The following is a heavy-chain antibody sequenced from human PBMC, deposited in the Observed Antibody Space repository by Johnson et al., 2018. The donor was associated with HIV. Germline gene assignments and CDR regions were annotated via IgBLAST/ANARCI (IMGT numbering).Heavy chain of an antibody. Sequence: MLLVESGGGLVQPGGSLRLSCAASGFTVNSNYINWVRQAPGQGLEWVSVIYSGGRTFYADSVKGRFTISRDNSKNTLYLQMNSLGAEDTAVYYCERDAIRFGGFELVESVGDAFDIGGQGTMVTVSS. J-gene: IGHJ3*02. D-gene: IGHD3-16*01. CDR2: IYSGGRT. CDR1: GFTVNSNY. CDR3: ERDAIRFGGFELVESVGDAFDI. V-gene: IGHV3-66*01.